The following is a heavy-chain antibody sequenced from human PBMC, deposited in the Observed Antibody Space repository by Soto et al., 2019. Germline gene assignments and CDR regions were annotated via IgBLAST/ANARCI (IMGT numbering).Heavy chain of an antibody. V-gene: IGHV1-69*13. CDR1: GGTFSSYA. CDR3: ASGYYDSSGYPLFDY. Sequence: GASVKVSCKASGGTFSSYAISWVRQAPGQGLEWMGGIIPIFGTANYAQKFQGRVTITADESTSTAYMELSSLRSEDTAVYYCASGYYDSSGYPLFDYWGQGTLVTVSS. J-gene: IGHJ4*02. D-gene: IGHD3-22*01. CDR2: IIPIFGTA.